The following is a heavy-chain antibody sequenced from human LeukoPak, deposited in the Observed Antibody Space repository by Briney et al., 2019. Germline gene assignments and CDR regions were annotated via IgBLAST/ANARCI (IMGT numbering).Heavy chain of an antibody. CDR1: GYSFTSYW. CDR3: ARHSDITVADS. Sequence: GESLKISCKGSGYSFTSYWIAWVRQMPGKGLEWMGIIFPDDSDTRYSPSFQGLVTISADKSISTAYLRWNSLKASDTAMYYCARHSDITVADSWGQGTLVTVSS. J-gene: IGHJ5*01. CDR2: IFPDDSDT. V-gene: IGHV5-51*01. D-gene: IGHD6-19*01.